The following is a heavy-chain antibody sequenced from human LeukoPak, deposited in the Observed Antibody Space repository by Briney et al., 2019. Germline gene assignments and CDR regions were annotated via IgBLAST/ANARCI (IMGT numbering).Heavy chain of an antibody. CDR2: IIPIFGTA. D-gene: IGHD4-23*01. J-gene: IGHJ4*02. CDR1: GGTFSSYA. V-gene: IGHV1-69*05. Sequence: SVKVSCKASGGTFSSYALSWVRQAPGQGLEWMGRIIPIFGTANYAQKFQGRVTITTDESTSTAYMELSSLRSEDTAVYYCARESPHDYGGNPYYFDYWGQGTLVTVSS. CDR3: ARESPHDYGGNPYYFDY.